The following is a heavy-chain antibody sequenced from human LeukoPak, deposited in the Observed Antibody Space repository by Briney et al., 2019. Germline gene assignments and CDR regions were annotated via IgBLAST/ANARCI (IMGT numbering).Heavy chain of an antibody. CDR3: ARDTPTVTWGAGGDAFDI. CDR2: ISSSGSTI. V-gene: IGHV3-48*03. CDR1: GFTFSSYE. J-gene: IGHJ3*02. Sequence: GGSLRLSCAASGFTFSSYEMNWVRQAPGKGLEWVSYISSSGSTIYYADSVKGRFTISRDNAKNSLYLQMNSLRAEDTAVYYCARDTPTVTWGAGGDAFDIWGQGTMVTVSS. D-gene: IGHD4-17*01.